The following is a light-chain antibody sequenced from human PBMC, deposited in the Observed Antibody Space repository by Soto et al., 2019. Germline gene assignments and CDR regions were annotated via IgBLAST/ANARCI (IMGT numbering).Light chain of an antibody. CDR1: QGIRNE. CDR3: LQHNSHPWT. V-gene: IGKV1-17*01. CDR2: AAS. J-gene: IGKJ1*01. Sequence: DIPMTQSPSSLSASVGDRVTITCRASQGIRNELGWYQQKPGKAPKRLIYAASSLQSGVPPRFSGGGSGTEFTLTISSLQPEDFATYYCLQHNSHPWTFGQGTKVEIQ.